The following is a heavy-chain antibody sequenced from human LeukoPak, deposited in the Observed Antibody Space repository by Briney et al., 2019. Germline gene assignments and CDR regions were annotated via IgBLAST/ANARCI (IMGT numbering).Heavy chain of an antibody. CDR3: ASFEWSQQLVHYYYGMDV. CDR2: ISAYNGNT. V-gene: IGHV1-18*01. J-gene: IGHJ6*02. CDR1: GFTFTSYG. Sequence: ASVKVSCKASGFTFTSYGISWVRQAPGQGLEWMGWISAYNGNTNYAQKLQGRVTMATDTSTSTAYMELRSLRSDDTAVYYCASFEWSQQLVHYYYGMDVWGQGTTVTVSS. D-gene: IGHD6-13*01.